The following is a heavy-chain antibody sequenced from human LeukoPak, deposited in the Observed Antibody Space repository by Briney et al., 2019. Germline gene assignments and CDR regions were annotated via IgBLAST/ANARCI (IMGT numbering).Heavy chain of an antibody. CDR3: ARAFTRYSSFSGVSY. Sequence: ASVKVSCKASGYTFTGYYIYWVRQAPGQGPEWMGWINPNSGGTNFAQKFQGRVTMTRDTSTSTVYMELSSLRSEDTAVYYCARAFTRYSSFSGVSYWGQGTLVTVSS. J-gene: IGHJ4*02. CDR2: INPNSGGT. D-gene: IGHD6-19*01. CDR1: GYTFTGYY. V-gene: IGHV1-2*02.